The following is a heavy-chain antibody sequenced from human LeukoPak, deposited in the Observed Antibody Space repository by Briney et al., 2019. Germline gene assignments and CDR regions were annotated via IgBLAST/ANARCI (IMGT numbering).Heavy chain of an antibody. V-gene: IGHV4-34*01. D-gene: IGHD6-13*01. CDR3: ARPKRGDSTSWYVDF. CDR2: INHSGST. J-gene: IGHJ4*02. CDR1: TGSFSGYY. Sequence: SETLSLTCAVYTGSFSGYYWSWIRQPPGNGLEWIGEINHSGSTYYNPSLKSRVTISVDTSKNQFSLKLSSVTAADTAVYFCARPKRGDSTSWYVDFWGQGTLVTVSS.